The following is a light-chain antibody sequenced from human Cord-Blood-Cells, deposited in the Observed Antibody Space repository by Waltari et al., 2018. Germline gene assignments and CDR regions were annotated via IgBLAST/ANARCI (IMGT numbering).Light chain of an antibody. CDR1: QGISSY. CDR2: AAS. V-gene: IGKV1-8*01. J-gene: IGKJ1*01. CDR3: QQYYSYPRT. Sequence: AIRMTQSPSSLSASTGDRVTITCRASQGISSYLAWYQQKPGKAPKLLIYAASTLQSGLPSRVSGSGSGTDFTLPISCLQSEDFATYYCQQYYSYPRTFGQGTKVEIK.